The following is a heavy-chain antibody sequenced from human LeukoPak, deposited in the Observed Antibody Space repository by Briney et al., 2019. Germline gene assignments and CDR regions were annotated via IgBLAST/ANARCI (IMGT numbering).Heavy chain of an antibody. CDR3: AKDLIVDNS. Sequence: TGGSLTLSCDASGFTFSFYWMNWVRQAPGKGLEWVANIKQDGSEKYYVDSVKGRFTISRDNAKNSLYLQMNSPRADDTAVYFCAKDLIVDNSWGQGTLVIVSS. CDR2: IKQDGSEK. J-gene: IGHJ5*02. CDR1: GFTFSFYW. D-gene: IGHD5-24*01. V-gene: IGHV3-7*04.